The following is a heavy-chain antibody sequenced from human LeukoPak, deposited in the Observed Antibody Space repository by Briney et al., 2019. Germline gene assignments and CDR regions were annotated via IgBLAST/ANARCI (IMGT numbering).Heavy chain of an antibody. V-gene: IGHV3-48*01. Sequence: GGSLRLSCVTSGFTFSRYSMNWVRQAPGKGLEWVSYISSSSSTIYYADSVKGRFTISRDNAKNSLYLQMNSLRAEDTAVYYCARVYYDFWSGWTDYWGQGTLVTVSS. CDR2: ISSSSSTI. J-gene: IGHJ4*02. CDR1: GFTFSRYS. CDR3: ARVYYDFWSGWTDY. D-gene: IGHD3-3*01.